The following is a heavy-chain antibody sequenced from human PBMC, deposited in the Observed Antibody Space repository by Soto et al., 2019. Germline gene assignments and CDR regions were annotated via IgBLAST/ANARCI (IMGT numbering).Heavy chain of an antibody. Sequence: SETLSLTCTVSGGSISSNIYYWGWIRQPPGKGLEWIGSIFYGGNTYYTPSLKSRITISVDTSRNQFSLDLTSVTAADTAVYSCARHRSHIAPAGTPDVWFDPWGQGTLVTVSS. V-gene: IGHV4-39*01. D-gene: IGHD6-13*01. CDR2: IFYGGNT. CDR1: GGSISSNIYY. J-gene: IGHJ5*02. CDR3: ARHRSHIAPAGTPDVWFDP.